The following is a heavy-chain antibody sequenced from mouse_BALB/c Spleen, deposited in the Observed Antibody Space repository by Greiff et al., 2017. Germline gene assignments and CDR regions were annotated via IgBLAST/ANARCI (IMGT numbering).Heavy chain of an antibody. CDR2: ISYSGST. J-gene: IGHJ3*01. Sequence: DVKLQESGPGLVKPSQSLSLTCTVTGYSITSDYAWNWIRQFPGNKLEWMGYISYSGSTSYNPSLKSRISITRDTSKNQFFLQLNSVTTEDTATYYCALITTWFAYWGQGTLVTVSA. CDR1: GYSITSDYA. D-gene: IGHD2-4*01. V-gene: IGHV3-2*02. CDR3: ALITTWFAY.